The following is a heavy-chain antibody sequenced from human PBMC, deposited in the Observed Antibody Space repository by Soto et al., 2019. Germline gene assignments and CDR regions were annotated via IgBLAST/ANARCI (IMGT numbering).Heavy chain of an antibody. V-gene: IGHV4-4*02. Sequence: SETLSLTCAVSGGSISSSNWWSWVRQPPGKGLEWIGEIYHSGSTNYNPSLKSRVTISVDKSKNQFSLKLSSVTAADTAVYYCARVYGSGSYYARVNGMDVWGQGTTVTVSS. D-gene: IGHD3-10*01. CDR2: IYHSGST. CDR3: ARVYGSGSYYARVNGMDV. CDR1: GGSISSSNW. J-gene: IGHJ6*02.